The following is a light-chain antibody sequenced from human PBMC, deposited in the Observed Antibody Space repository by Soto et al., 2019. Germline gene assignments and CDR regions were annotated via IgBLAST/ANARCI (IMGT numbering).Light chain of an antibody. CDR3: QSYDSSLSGAV. Sequence: QSVLTQPPSVSGAPGQWVTISCTGSSTNIGAGYDVPWYQHLPGTAPKLLIYGNSNRPSGVSDRFSGSKSGTSASLAITGLQDEDYADYYCQSYDSSLSGAVFGGGTQLTVL. J-gene: IGLJ7*01. V-gene: IGLV1-40*01. CDR1: STNIGAGYD. CDR2: GNS.